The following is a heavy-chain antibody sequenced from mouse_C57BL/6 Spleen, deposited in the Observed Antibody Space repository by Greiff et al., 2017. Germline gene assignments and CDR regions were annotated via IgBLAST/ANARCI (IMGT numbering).Heavy chain of an antibody. J-gene: IGHJ2*01. CDR1: GFNIKDYY. CDR3: ATVVAQYYFDY. CDR2: IDPEDGET. D-gene: IGHD1-1*01. Sequence: EVQLQQSGAELVKPGASVKLSCTASGFNIKDYYMHWVKQRTEQGLEWIGRIDPEDGETKYAPTFQGKATITADPSSNTAYLQLSSLTSEDTAVYYCATVVAQYYFDYWGQGTTLTVSS. V-gene: IGHV14-2*01.